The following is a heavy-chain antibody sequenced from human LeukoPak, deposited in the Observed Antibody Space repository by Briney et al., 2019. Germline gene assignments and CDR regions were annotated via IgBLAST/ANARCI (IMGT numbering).Heavy chain of an antibody. D-gene: IGHD3-10*01. J-gene: IGHJ4*02. CDR2: LNPSGGST. CDR3: AREGYGSGSYYSTHLDY. V-gene: IGHV1-46*01. CDR1: GYTFTSYY. Sequence: ASVKVSCKASGYTFTSYYMHWVRQAPGQGLGGMEKLNPSGGSTSYAQKFQGRVTMTRDTSTSTVYMELSSLRSEDTAVYYCAREGYGSGSYYSTHLDYWGQGTLVTVSS.